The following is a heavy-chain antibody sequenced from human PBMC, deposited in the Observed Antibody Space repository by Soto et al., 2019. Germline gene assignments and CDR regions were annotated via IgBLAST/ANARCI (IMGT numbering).Heavy chain of an antibody. CDR3: ARYSIAAAGPGDYYYYGMDV. CDR2: IYPGDSDT. D-gene: IGHD6-13*01. V-gene: IGHV5-51*01. Sequence: PGESLKISCKGSGYSFTSYWIGWVRQMPGKGLEWMGIIYPGDSDTRYSPSFQGQVTISADKSISTAYLQWSSLKASDTAMYYCARYSIAAAGPGDYYYYGMDVWGQGTTVTVSS. CDR1: GYSFTSYW. J-gene: IGHJ6*02.